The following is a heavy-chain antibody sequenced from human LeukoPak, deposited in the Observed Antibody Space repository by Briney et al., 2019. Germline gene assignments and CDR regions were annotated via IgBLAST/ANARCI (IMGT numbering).Heavy chain of an antibody. CDR1: GFTFGRYW. D-gene: IGHD6-13*01. J-gene: IGHJ4*02. Sequence: QPGGSLRLSCGASGFTFGRYWMTWVRQTPAKGLEFVANIKEDGSVRNYVDSVQGRFTISRENAKNSLYLHMNSLRAEDTAVYYCARDPGYSSFDYWGQGTLVTVSS. CDR3: ARDPGYSSFDY. CDR2: IKEDGSVR. V-gene: IGHV3-7*01.